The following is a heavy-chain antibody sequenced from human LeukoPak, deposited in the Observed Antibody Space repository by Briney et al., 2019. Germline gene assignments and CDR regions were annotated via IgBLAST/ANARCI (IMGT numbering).Heavy chain of an antibody. D-gene: IGHD3-22*01. Sequence: GSLRLSCAASGFTFSNAWMSWVRQAPGKGLEWVGRIKSKTDGGTTDYAAPVKGRFTISRDDSKNTLYLQMNSLKTEDTAVYYCITFSMIVVVITDWGQGILVTVSS. CDR3: ITFSMIVVVITD. V-gene: IGHV3-15*01. CDR1: GFTFSNAW. J-gene: IGHJ4*02. CDR2: IKSKTDGGTT.